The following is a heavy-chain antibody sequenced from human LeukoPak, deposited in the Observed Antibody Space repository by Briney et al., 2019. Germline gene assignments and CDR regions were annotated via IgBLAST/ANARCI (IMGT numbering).Heavy chain of an antibody. Sequence: SETLSLTCTVSGGSISSSSYYWGWIRQPPGKGLEWIGSIYYSGSTYYNPSLKSRVTISVDTSKNQFSLKLSSVTAADTAVYYCARDDGYDSSGLDYWGQGTLVTVSS. V-gene: IGHV4-39*07. CDR2: IYYSGST. J-gene: IGHJ4*02. D-gene: IGHD3-22*01. CDR1: GGSISSSSYY. CDR3: ARDDGYDSSGLDY.